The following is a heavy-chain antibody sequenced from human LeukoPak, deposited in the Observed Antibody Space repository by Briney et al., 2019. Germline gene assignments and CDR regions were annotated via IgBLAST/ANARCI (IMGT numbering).Heavy chain of an antibody. Sequence: GGSLRLSCAASGFTFSSYAMSWVRQAPGKGLEWVSAISGSGGSTYYADSVKGRFTISRDNSKNTLYLQMNSLRAEDTAVYYCARDFRVVRGVIITDNWFDPWGQGTLVTVSS. J-gene: IGHJ5*02. V-gene: IGHV3-23*01. D-gene: IGHD3-10*01. CDR3: ARDFRVVRGVIITDNWFDP. CDR1: GFTFSSYA. CDR2: ISGSGGST.